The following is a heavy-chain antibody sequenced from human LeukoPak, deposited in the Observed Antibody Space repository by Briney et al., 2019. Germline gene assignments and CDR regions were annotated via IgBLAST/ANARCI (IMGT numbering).Heavy chain of an antibody. CDR3: ARHPFSNPFDF. CDR1: GASITSSY. Sequence: SETLSLTCTVSGASITSSYWSWIRQPPGKGLEWIGYVYHTGNTDYNPSLRSRVTISLDTSKSHFTLSLSSAAAADTAVYFCARHPFSNPFDFWGRGTLVTVSS. D-gene: IGHD2/OR15-2a*01. V-gene: IGHV4-59*08. J-gene: IGHJ4*02. CDR2: VYHTGNT.